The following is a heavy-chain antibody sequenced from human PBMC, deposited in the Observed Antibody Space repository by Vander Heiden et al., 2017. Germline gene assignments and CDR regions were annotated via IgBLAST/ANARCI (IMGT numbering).Heavy chain of an antibody. CDR1: AFAFSISA. Sequence: EVQLLESGGGLIQPGGSLRLSCAASAFAFSISAMTWVRQAPGKGLEWVSSIDYSGAGTYYTDSVKGRFTISRDNSKNMLFLQMNSLRADDTAVYYCAKYCGPASCYGGFDLWGQGTLVTVSS. CDR3: AKYCGPASCYGGFDL. J-gene: IGHJ4*02. CDR2: IDYSGAGT. D-gene: IGHD2-15*01. V-gene: IGHV3-23*01.